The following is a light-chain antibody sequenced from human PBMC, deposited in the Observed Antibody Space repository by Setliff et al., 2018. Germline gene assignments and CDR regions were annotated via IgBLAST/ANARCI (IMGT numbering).Light chain of an antibody. CDR2: DDN. J-gene: IGLJ2*01. V-gene: IGLV1-51*01. CDR3: ATWDHSLRGVV. Sequence: QSVLAQPPSVSAAPRQKVTISCSGSSSNIGNDYVSWYQQFPGTAPKLLIYDDNKRPSGIPDRFSGSKSGASATLGITGLQTGDEADYYCATWDHSLRGVVFGGGTQLTVL. CDR1: SSNIGNDY.